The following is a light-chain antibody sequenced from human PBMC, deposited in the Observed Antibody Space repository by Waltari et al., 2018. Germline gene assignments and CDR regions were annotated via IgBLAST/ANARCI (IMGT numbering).Light chain of an antibody. CDR2: DVS. J-gene: IGLJ3*02. Sequence: QSALTQPASVSGSPGQSITISCTGTTSDLGGNNYVPWYQQHPGKAPKLIISDVSSRPLGVSIRCSGSRSANTASLIISGLQAEDEADYYCCSFTSSSTWVFGRGTKLSVL. V-gene: IGLV2-14*03. CDR3: CSFTSSSTWV. CDR1: TSDLGGNNY.